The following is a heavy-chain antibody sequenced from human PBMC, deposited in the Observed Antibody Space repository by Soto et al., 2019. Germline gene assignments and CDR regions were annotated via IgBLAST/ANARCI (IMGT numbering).Heavy chain of an antibody. D-gene: IGHD3-3*01. CDR2: IFYSGTT. J-gene: IGHJ5*02. CDR1: GDSVNNNDFY. CDR3: ARLDFRSGYYGGRFDP. Sequence: QVHLQESGPGLVKPSETLSLTCTVSGDSVNNNDFYWAWIRQPPGKGLEWVVTIFYSGTTYHNPSLKGRVTASVDRSENQCSLKLTSVTASDTAVYYCARLDFRSGYYGGRFDPWGQGTLVTVSS. V-gene: IGHV4-39*01.